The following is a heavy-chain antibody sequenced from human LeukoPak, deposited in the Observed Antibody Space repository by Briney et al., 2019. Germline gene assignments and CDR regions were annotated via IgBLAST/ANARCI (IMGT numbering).Heavy chain of an antibody. J-gene: IGHJ4*02. CDR3: ARDSGGNSGYFDY. Sequence: GGSLRLSCAASGFTFSSYAMSWVRQAPGKGLEWVSSITGSNSYIYYADSVKGRFTISRDNAKNSLYLQMNSLRAEDTAVYYCARDSGGNSGYFDYWGQGTLVTVSS. D-gene: IGHD4-23*01. V-gene: IGHV3-21*01. CDR2: ITGSNSYI. CDR1: GFTFSSYA.